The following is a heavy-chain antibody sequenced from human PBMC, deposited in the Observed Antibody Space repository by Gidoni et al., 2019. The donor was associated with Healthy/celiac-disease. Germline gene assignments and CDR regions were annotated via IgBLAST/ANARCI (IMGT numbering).Heavy chain of an antibody. CDR2: ISGRGGST. CDR3: AKPDLLLWFGERANDAFDI. CDR1: GFTFSSYA. Sequence: EVQLLESGGGLVQPGGSLRLSGAASGFTFSSYAMSWVRKAPGKGLEWVSAISGRGGSTYYADSVKGRFTISRDNSKNTLYLQMNSLRAEDTAVYYCAKPDLLLWFGERANDAFDIWGQGTMVTVSS. D-gene: IGHD3-10*01. J-gene: IGHJ3*02. V-gene: IGHV3-23*01.